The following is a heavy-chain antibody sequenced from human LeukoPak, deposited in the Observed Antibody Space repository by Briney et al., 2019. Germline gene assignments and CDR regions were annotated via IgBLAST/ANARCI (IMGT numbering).Heavy chain of an antibody. J-gene: IGHJ4*02. V-gene: IGHV4-59*11. Sequence: SETLSLTCTVSGGSISSHYWSWIRQPPGKGLEWIGYIYYSGSTNYNPSLKSRVTISVDTSKNQFSLKLSSVTAADTAVYYCARDPGLATIKEEYYFDYWGQRTLVTVSS. D-gene: IGHD5-12*01. CDR1: GGSISSHY. CDR2: IYYSGST. CDR3: ARDPGLATIKEEYYFDY.